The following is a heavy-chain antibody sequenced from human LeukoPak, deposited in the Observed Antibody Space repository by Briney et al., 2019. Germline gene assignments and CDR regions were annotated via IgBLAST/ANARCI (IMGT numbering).Heavy chain of an antibody. Sequence: SETLSLTCTGSGGSISSHYWSWIRQPPGKGLEWIGYIYYSGSTNYNPSLKSRVSISVDTSKNQFSLRLRPVTAADPAVYYCARGVVIAPQTFDYWGQGNLVTV. J-gene: IGHJ4*02. CDR3: ARGVVIAPQTFDY. V-gene: IGHV4-59*11. D-gene: IGHD2-21*01. CDR2: IYYSGST. CDR1: GGSISSHY.